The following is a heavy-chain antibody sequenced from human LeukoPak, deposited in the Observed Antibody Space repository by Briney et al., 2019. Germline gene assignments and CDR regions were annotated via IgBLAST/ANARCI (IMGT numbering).Heavy chain of an antibody. V-gene: IGHV7-4-1*02. Sequence: ALVKVSCKASGYTFTSYGINWVRQAPGQGLEWMGWINTDTGSPTYAQGFTGRFVFSLDTSVSTAYLQISSLRVEDTAVYYCARDRWSPAYWGQGTLVTVSS. D-gene: IGHD4-23*01. CDR1: GYTFTSYG. J-gene: IGHJ4*02. CDR2: INTDTGSP. CDR3: ARDRWSPAY.